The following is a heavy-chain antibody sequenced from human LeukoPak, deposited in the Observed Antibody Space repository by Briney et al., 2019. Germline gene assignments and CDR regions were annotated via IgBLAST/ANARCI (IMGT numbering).Heavy chain of an antibody. CDR2: IIPIFGTA. Sequence: ASVKVSCKASGGTFSSYAISWVRQAPGQGLEWMGGIIPIFGTANYAQKFQGRVTITTNESTSTDYMELSSLRSEDTAVYYCASIIAAAARWFDPWGQETLVTVSS. J-gene: IGHJ5*02. D-gene: IGHD6-13*01. CDR1: GGTFSSYA. CDR3: ASIIAAAARWFDP. V-gene: IGHV1-69*05.